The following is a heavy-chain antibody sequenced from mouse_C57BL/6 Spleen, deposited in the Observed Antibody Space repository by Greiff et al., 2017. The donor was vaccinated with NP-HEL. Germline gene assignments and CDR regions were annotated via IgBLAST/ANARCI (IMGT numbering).Heavy chain of an antibody. V-gene: IGHV7-3*01. CDR3: ARYREYFDY. J-gene: IGHJ2*01. CDR1: GFTFTDYY. Sequence: EVKLMESGGGLVQPGGSLSLSCAASGFTFTDYYMSWVRQPPGKALEWLGFIRNKANGYTTEYSASVKGRFTISRDNSQSILYLQMNALRAEDSATYYCARYREYFDYWGHGTTLTVSS. CDR2: IRNKANGYTT.